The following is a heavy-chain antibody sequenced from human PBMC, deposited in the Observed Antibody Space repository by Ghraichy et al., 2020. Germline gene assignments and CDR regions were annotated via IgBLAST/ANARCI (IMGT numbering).Heavy chain of an antibody. V-gene: IGHV3-66*01. CDR1: GFTVNNEY. CDR2: IYVDGRA. J-gene: IGHJ4*02. D-gene: IGHD4-11*01. CDR3: ARSVYSVMIDYFDL. Sequence: LNISCLASGFTVNNEYISWVRQAPGKGLEWVSVIYVDGRAHYADSVRGRFSISRDSSRNEVYLQMNSLRAEDTAVYFCARSVYSVMIDYFDLWGQGSLVTVAS.